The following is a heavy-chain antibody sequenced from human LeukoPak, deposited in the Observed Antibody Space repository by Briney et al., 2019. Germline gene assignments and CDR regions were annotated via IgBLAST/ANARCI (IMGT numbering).Heavy chain of an antibody. CDR1: GFTFSSYG. CDR2: ISYDGSNK. Sequence: GGSLRLSCAASGFTFSSYGMHWVRQAPGKGLEWVAVISYDGSNKYYADSVKGRFTISRDNSKNTLYLQMNSLRAEDTAVYYCAKESPGGLFDYWGQGALVTVSS. V-gene: IGHV3-30*18. D-gene: IGHD2-8*02. J-gene: IGHJ4*02. CDR3: AKESPGGLFDY.